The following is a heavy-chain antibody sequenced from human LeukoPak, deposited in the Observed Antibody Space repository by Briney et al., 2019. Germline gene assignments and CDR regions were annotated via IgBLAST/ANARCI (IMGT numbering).Heavy chain of an antibody. J-gene: IGHJ4*02. D-gene: IGHD1-26*01. CDR1: GGSISIYY. CDR2: VYNSENT. CDR3: ARDEVGATLGGFDY. V-gene: IGHV4-59*12. Sequence: AETLSLTCTVPGGSISIYYWSWIRQPPGKGLEWIGYVYNSENTNYNPSLKSRATISADTSKNQFSLKLSSVTAADTAVYYCARDEVGATLGGFDYWGQGTLVTVSS.